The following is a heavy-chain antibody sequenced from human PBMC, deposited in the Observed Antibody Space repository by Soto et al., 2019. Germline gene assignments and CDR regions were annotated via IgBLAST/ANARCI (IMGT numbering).Heavy chain of an antibody. D-gene: IGHD2-2*01. V-gene: IGHV4-34*01. CDR1: GGSFSGYY. CDR2: INHSGST. J-gene: IGHJ3*02. CDR3: ACIVVVPASSLYAFDI. Sequence: SETLSLTCAVYGGSFSGYYWSWIRQPPGKGLEWIGEINHSGSTNYNPSLKSRVTISVDTSKNQFSLKLSSVTAADTAVYYCACIVVVPASSLYAFDIWGQGTMVTVSS.